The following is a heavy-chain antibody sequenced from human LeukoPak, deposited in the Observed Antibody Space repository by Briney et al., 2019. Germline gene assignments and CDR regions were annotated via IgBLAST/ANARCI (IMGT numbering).Heavy chain of an antibody. CDR2: ISGSGGST. CDR3: AKVRGDGYAFDY. V-gene: IGHV3-23*01. D-gene: IGHD5-12*01. CDR1: GFTFSSYA. J-gene: IGHJ4*02. Sequence: PGGSLRLSCAASGFTFSSYAMSWVRQAPGKGLEWVSAISGSGGSTYYADSVKGRFTISRDNSKNTLYLQMNSLRAENTAVYYCAKVRGDGYAFDYWGQGALVTVSS.